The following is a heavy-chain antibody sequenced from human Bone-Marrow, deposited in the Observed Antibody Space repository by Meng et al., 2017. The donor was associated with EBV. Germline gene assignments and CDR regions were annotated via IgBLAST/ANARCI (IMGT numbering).Heavy chain of an antibody. J-gene: IGHJ4*02. D-gene: IGHD3-22*01. Sequence: QVQLVESGXGVVRPGRSLRLSXTASGFTFTEYGMHWVRQAPGKGLEWVAIIWFDGGNKYYADSVRGRFTISRDISKNTVHLNMASLRGEDTAVYYCARGKHYSDSSGTFDHWGQGTLVTVSS. CDR2: IWFDGGNK. CDR3: ARGKHYSDSSGTFDH. CDR1: GFTFTEYG. V-gene: IGHV3-33*01.